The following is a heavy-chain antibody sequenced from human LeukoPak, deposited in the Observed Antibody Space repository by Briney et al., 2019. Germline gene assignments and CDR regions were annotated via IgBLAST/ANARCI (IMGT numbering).Heavy chain of an antibody. CDR1: GFTVSSNY. Sequence: GGSLRLSCAASGFTVSSNYMSWVRQAPGKGLEWVSVIYSGGSTYYADSVKGRFTISRDNSKNTLYLQMNSLRAEDTAVYYCAREHYDFWSGYPNNWFDPWGQGTLVTVSS. D-gene: IGHD3-3*01. CDR2: IYSGGST. CDR3: AREHYDFWSGYPNNWFDP. V-gene: IGHV3-53*05. J-gene: IGHJ5*02.